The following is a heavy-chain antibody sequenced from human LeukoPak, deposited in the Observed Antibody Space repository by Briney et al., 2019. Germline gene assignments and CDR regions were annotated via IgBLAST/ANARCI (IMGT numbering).Heavy chain of an antibody. D-gene: IGHD3-16*01. CDR3: ARETWGGLDY. V-gene: IGHV3-74*01. CDR1: GFTFSNYW. Sequence: GGSLRLSCAASGFTFSNYWMHWVRQAPGEGLMWLSRINSDGSTTTYAGSVKGRFTTSRDNTKNTLYLQMNTLRAEDTAVYYCARETWGGLDYWGQGTLVIVSS. J-gene: IGHJ4*02. CDR2: INSDGSTT.